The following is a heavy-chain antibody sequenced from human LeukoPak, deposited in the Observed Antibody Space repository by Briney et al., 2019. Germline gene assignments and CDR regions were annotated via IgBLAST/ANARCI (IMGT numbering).Heavy chain of an antibody. J-gene: IGHJ3*02. Sequence: HPGGSLRLSCAASGFTFSSYGMHWVRQAPGKGLEWVAVISYDGSNKYYADSVKGRFTISRDNSKNTLYLQMNSLRAEDTAVYYCARFEGVIALAFDIWGQGTMVTVSS. V-gene: IGHV3-30*03. CDR2: ISYDGSNK. D-gene: IGHD3-22*01. CDR3: ARFEGVIALAFDI. CDR1: GFTFSSYG.